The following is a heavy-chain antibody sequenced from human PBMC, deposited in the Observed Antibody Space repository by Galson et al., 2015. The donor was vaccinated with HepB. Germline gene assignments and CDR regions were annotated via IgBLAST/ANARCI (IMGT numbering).Heavy chain of an antibody. Sequence: SVKVSCKVSGYTLTELSMHWVRQAPGKGLEWMGGFDPEDGETIYAQKFQGRVTMTEDTSTDTAYMELSSLRSEDTAVYYCATLRALLGRQQPVRGYYYYYGMDVWGQGTTVTVSS. V-gene: IGHV1-24*01. J-gene: IGHJ6*02. CDR1: GYTLTELS. D-gene: IGHD6-13*01. CDR2: FDPEDGET. CDR3: ATLRALLGRQQPVRGYYYYYGMDV.